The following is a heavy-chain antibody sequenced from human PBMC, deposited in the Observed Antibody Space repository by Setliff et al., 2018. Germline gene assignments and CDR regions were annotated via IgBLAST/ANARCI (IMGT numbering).Heavy chain of an antibody. V-gene: IGHV4-34*01. CDR3: ARGRNIAARLLDS. D-gene: IGHD6-6*01. J-gene: IGHJ4*02. CDR1: GGTFTYYY. CDR2: INHSGTT. Sequence: PSETLSLTCAASGGTFTYYYWTWIRQAPGKGLEWIGEINHSGTTNYTPSLKSRVTISIDTSKDQFSLKLISMTAADTAVYYCARGRNIAARLLDSWGQGTLVTVSS.